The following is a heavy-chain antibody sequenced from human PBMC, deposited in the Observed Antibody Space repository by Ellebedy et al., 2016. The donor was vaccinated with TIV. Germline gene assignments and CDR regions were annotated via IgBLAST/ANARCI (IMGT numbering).Heavy chain of an antibody. CDR1: GGSISSYY. Sequence: SETLSLTCTVSGGSISSYYWSWIRQPAGKGLEWIGRIYTSESTNYNPSLKSRVTMSLDTSKNQFSLKLSSVTAADTAVYYCARGRYSSGWYRQYFDYWGQGTLVTVSS. CDR2: IYTSEST. D-gene: IGHD6-19*01. CDR3: ARGRYSSGWYRQYFDY. V-gene: IGHV4-4*07. J-gene: IGHJ4*02.